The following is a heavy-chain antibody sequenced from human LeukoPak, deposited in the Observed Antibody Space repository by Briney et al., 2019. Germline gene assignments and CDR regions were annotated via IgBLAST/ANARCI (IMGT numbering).Heavy chain of an antibody. CDR1: GYTFTNHD. D-gene: IGHD6-6*01. Sequence: ASEKVSCKASGYTFTNHDINWVRQASGQGLEWMGWMNPKSGNTGYLQKFQGRVAMTRDTSMSTAFMELSSLRSEDTAVYYCARYRQHSSSSQVYPDYWGQGTLVPSPQ. J-gene: IGHJ4*02. CDR2: MNPKSGNT. V-gene: IGHV1-8*01. CDR3: ARYRQHSSSSQVYPDY.